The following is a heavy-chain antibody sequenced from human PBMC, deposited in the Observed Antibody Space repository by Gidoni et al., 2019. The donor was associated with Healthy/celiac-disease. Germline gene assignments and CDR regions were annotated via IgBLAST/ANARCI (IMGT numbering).Heavy chain of an antibody. CDR2: ISYDGSNK. D-gene: IGHD6-19*01. V-gene: IGHV3-30*01. CDR3: ARVASKQTTTYFDY. Sequence: QLQLVESGGCLVQPGRSLRLSCAASGFTFSSYAMHWVRQAPGKGLELVAVISYDGSNKYYADSVKGRFTISIDNSKNTLYLQMNSLRAEDTAVYYCARVASKQTTTYFDYWGQGTLVTVSS. CDR1: GFTFSSYA. J-gene: IGHJ4*02.